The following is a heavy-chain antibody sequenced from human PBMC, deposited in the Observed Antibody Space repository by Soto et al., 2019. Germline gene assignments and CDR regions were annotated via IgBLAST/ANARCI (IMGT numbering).Heavy chain of an antibody. CDR1: GGSISSSSYY. CDR2: IYYSGST. CDR3: ARLWVGAHDAFDI. J-gene: IGHJ3*02. D-gene: IGHD3-3*01. V-gene: IGHV4-39*01. Sequence: QLQLQESGPGLVKPSETLSLTCTVSGGSISSSSYYWGLIRQPPGKGLEWIGSIYYSGSTYYNPSLKSRVTISVDTSKNQFSLKLSSVTAADTAVYYCARLWVGAHDAFDIWGQGTMVTVSS.